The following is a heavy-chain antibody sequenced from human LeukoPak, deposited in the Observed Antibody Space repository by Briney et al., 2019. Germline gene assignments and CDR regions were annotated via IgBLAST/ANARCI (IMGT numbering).Heavy chain of an antibody. CDR3: ARDRGYDSSFDY. J-gene: IGHJ4*02. V-gene: IGHV3-21*01. Sequence: GGSLRLSCTASGFTFSSYSMNWVRQAPGKGLEWVSSISTSSSYIYYADSVKGRFTISRDNARNSLYLQMNSLRAEDTAVYYCARDRGYDSSFDYWGQGTLVTVSS. CDR2: ISTSSSYI. CDR1: GFTFSSYS. D-gene: IGHD3-22*01.